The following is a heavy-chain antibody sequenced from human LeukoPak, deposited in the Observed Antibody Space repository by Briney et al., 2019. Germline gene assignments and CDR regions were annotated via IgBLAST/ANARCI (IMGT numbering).Heavy chain of an antibody. CDR2: TYSDGNT. CDR1: GFTVSSNY. CDR3: ARDGGSGYFDL. V-gene: IGHV3-66*01. Sequence: GGSLRLSCEASGFTVSSNYMNWVRQAPGKGLEWVSVTYSDGNTYYADSVKGRFRTSRDNSKNTLFLQMNSLRAEDTAVYYCARDGGSGYFDLWGRGTLVTVSS. D-gene: IGHD2-15*01. J-gene: IGHJ2*01.